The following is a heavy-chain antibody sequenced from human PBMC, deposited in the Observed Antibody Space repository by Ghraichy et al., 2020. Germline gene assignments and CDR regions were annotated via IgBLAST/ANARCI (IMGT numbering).Heavy chain of an antibody. V-gene: IGHV3-48*02. CDR1: GFTFSSYS. J-gene: IGHJ4*02. CDR2: ISSSSSTI. D-gene: IGHD3-9*01. Sequence: GESLNISCAASGFTFSSYSMNWVRQAPGKGLEWVSYISSSSSTIYYADSVKGRFTISRDNAKNSLYLQMNSLRDEDTAVYYCARSRGGFPRFEFDYWGQGTLVTVSS. CDR3: ARSRGGFPRFEFDY.